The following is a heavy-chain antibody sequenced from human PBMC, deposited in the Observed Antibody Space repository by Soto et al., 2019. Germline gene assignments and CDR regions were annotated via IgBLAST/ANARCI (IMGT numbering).Heavy chain of an antibody. CDR1: GFTFSSYA. CDR2: IDGSCGST. J-gene: IGHJ3*02. Sequence: EVQLLESGGGLVQPGGSLRLSCEASGFTFSSYAMNWVRQAPARGLEWVSAIDGSCGSTYYADSVKGRFTISRDNSKNTLYLQMNSLRAEDTAVYYCAKDELSYGWREAFDIWGQGTMVTVSS. D-gene: IGHD3-16*02. CDR3: AKDELSYGWREAFDI. V-gene: IGHV3-23*01.